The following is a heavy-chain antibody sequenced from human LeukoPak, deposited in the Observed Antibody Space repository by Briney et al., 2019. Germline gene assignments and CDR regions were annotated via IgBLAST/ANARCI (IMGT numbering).Heavy chain of an antibody. D-gene: IGHD3-10*01. V-gene: IGHV5-51*01. J-gene: IGHJ4*02. Sequence: GESLKISCKGSGYSFTTYWIGWVRQMPGKGLEWMGIIYPGDSDTRYSPSFQGQVTISADKSISTAYLQWSSLKASDTAMYYCASLNYGPGSYFVNWGQGTLVSVSS. CDR3: ASLNYGPGSYFVN. CDR2: IYPGDSDT. CDR1: GYSFTTYW.